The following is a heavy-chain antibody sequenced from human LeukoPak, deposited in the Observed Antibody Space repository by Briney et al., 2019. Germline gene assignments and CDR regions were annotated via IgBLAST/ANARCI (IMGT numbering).Heavy chain of an antibody. CDR2: TNPNSGGT. V-gene: IGHV1-2*02. CDR3: KYGDYEDVDY. Sequence: GASVKVSCKASGYTFTGYYMHWVRQATGQGLEWMGWTNPNSGGTNYAQKFQGRVTMTRDTSISTAYMELSRLRSDDTAVYYCKYGDYEDVDYWGQGTLVTVSS. CDR1: GYTFTGYY. J-gene: IGHJ4*02. D-gene: IGHD4-17*01.